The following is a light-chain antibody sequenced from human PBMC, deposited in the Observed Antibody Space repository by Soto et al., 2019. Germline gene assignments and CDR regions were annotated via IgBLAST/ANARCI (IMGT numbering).Light chain of an antibody. CDR3: QQYNNWPPIT. CDR1: QSVGSH. J-gene: IGKJ5*01. CDR2: DAS. V-gene: IGKV3-11*01. Sequence: EIVLIHSPATLSLSPWERATLSCRASQSVGSHLAWYQHKPGQAPRLLISDASNRATGIPARFSGSGSGTEFTLIISSLQSEDFAVYYCQQYNNWPPITFGQGTRLEIK.